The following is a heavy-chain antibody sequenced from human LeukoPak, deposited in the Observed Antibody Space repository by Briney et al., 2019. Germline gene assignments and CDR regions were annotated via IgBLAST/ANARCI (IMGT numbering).Heavy chain of an antibody. D-gene: IGHD1-14*01. V-gene: IGHV3-74*01. CDR3: AKGGTGGNRFDT. CDR2: INGDGSST. Sequence: TGGSLRLSCAASGFTLSSYWMFWVRQAPGKGLVWVSRINGDGSSTGYADSVRGRFSISRDNAKNTLCLQMNSLRAEDTAVYYCAKGGTGGNRFDTWGQGTLVTVSS. CDR1: GFTLSSYW. J-gene: IGHJ5*02.